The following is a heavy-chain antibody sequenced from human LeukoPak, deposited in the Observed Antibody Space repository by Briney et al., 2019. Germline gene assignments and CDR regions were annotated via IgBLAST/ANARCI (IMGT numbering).Heavy chain of an antibody. J-gene: IGHJ4*02. V-gene: IGHV4-61*02. CDR1: GGSISSGSYY. D-gene: IGHD1-14*01. Sequence: SETLSLTCTVSGGSISSGSYYWSWIRQPAGKGLEWIGRIYTSGSTNYNPSLKSRVPISVDTSKNQFSLKLSSVTAADTAVYYCARDQATADGIYYWGQGTLVTVSS. CDR3: ARDQATADGIYY. CDR2: IYTSGST.